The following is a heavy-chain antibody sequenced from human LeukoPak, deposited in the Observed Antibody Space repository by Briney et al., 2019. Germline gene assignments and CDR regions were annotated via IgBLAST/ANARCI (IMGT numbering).Heavy chain of an antibody. CDR1: GGSISSYY. J-gene: IGHJ5*02. CDR3: ARDPRAAAGKGRWYNWFDP. CDR2: IYYSGST. D-gene: IGHD6-13*01. Sequence: SETLPLTCTVSGGSISSYYWSWIRQPPGKGLEWIGYIYYSGSTNYNPSLKSRVTISVDTSKNQFSLKLSSVTAADTAVYYCARDPRAAAGKGRWYNWFDPWGQGTLVTVSS. V-gene: IGHV4-59*01.